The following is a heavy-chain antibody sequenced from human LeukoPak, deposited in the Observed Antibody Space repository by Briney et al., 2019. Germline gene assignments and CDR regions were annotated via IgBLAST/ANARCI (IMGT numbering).Heavy chain of an antibody. Sequence: GGSLRLSCAASGFTFSSFSMNWVRQAPGKGLEGFSYIRASRNGVQYADSVQGRFTISRDNAKNSLYLQMNSLRAEDTAVYYCARDSAYAFDYWGQGTLVTVSS. CDR1: GFTFSSFS. CDR3: ARDSAYAFDY. J-gene: IGHJ4*02. CDR2: IRASRNGV. D-gene: IGHD3-16*01. V-gene: IGHV3-48*01.